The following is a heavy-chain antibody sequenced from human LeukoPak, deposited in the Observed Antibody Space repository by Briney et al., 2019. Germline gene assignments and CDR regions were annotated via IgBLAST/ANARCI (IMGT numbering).Heavy chain of an antibody. J-gene: IGHJ5*02. D-gene: IGHD4-23*01. V-gene: IGHV1-18*01. CDR2: ISAYNGNT. Sequence: GASVKVSCKASGYTFTSYGISWVRQAPGQGLEWMGWISAYNGNTNYAQKLQGRVTMTTDTSTSTAYMELRSLRSDDTAVYYCARKAGPTVASDTKLDPWGQGTLVTVSS. CDR1: GYTFTSYG. CDR3: ARKAGPTVASDTKLDP.